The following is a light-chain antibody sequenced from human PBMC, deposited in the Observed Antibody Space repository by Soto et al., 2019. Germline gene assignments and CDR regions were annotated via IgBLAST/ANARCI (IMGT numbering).Light chain of an antibody. J-gene: IGKJ4*01. CDR1: QSVRSN. Sequence: EIVFTQSPATLSVSPGERATLSCRASQSVRSNLAWYQQKPGQAPRLFIFGASTRATNISARFTGSRSGTEFTLTISSPQSQDFAVYYCQQYINWPPLTFGVGTKVDIK. CDR3: QQYINWPPLT. CDR2: GAS. V-gene: IGKV3-15*01.